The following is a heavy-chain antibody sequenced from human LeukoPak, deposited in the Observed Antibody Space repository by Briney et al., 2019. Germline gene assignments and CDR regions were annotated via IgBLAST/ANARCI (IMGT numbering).Heavy chain of an antibody. V-gene: IGHV1-2*02. CDR3: ARDRWEQNAFDI. CDR1: GYTFTSYD. J-gene: IGHJ3*02. CDR2: INPNSGGT. Sequence: GASVKVSCKASGYTFTSYDINWVRQAPGQGLEWMGWINPNSGGTNYAQKFQGRVTMTRDTSISTAYMELSRLRSDDTAVYYCARDRWEQNAFDIWGQGTMVTVSS. D-gene: IGHD1-26*01.